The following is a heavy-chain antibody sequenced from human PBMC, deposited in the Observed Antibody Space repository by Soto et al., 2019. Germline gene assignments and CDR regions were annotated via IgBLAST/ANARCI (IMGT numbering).Heavy chain of an antibody. J-gene: IGHJ6*03. Sequence: QVQLVESGGGVVQPGRSLRLSCAASGFTFSSYGMHWVRQAPCKGLEWVAVISYDGSNKYYADYVKGRFTISRDKSKNTMYLQMNRLRAEDTAVYYCAKELAAYYYYYYYMDVWGKGTTVTVSS. CDR2: ISYDGSNK. D-gene: IGHD2-15*01. CDR3: AKELAAYYYYYYYMDV. V-gene: IGHV3-30*18. CDR1: GFTFSSYG.